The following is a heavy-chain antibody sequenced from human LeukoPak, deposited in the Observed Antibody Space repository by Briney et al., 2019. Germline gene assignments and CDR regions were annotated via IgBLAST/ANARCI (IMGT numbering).Heavy chain of an antibody. V-gene: IGHV1-2*02. CDR3: AREWEQQLVGYNWFDP. Sequence: ASVKVSCKASGYTFTGYYMRWVRQAPGQGLEWMGWINPNSGGTNYAQKFQGRVTMTRDTSISTAYMELSRLRSDDTAVYYCAREWEQQLVGYNWFDPWGQGTLVTVSS. CDR2: INPNSGGT. D-gene: IGHD6-13*01. J-gene: IGHJ5*02. CDR1: GYTFTGYY.